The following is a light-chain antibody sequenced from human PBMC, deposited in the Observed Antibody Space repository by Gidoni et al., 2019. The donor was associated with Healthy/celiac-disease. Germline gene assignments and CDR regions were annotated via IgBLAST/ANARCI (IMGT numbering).Light chain of an antibody. Sequence: EIVMTQSPATLPESPGERATPSHSASQSVSSNLAWSQQKPGQATRLLIYGASTRATGIPARCSGSGSGTEFTIPNSSQQSEDFAVYYYKKGWTFGQGTKVEIK. CDR2: GAS. CDR1: QSVSSN. CDR3: KKGWT. J-gene: IGKJ1*01. V-gene: IGKV3-15*01.